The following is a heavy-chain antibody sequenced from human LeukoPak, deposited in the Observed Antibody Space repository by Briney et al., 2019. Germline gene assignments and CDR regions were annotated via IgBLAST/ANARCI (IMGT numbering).Heavy chain of an antibody. CDR3: ARGYSSSWYQNYYYYYGMDV. V-gene: IGHV3-66*02. D-gene: IGHD6-13*01. CDR1: GFTVSSNY. J-gene: IGHJ6*02. CDR2: IYSGGST. Sequence: GGSLRLSCAASGFTVSSNYMSWVRQAPGKGLEWVSVIYSGGSTYYADSVKGRFTISRDNSKNTLYLQMNSLRAEDTAVYYCARGYSSSWYQNYYYYYGMDVWGQGTTVTVSS.